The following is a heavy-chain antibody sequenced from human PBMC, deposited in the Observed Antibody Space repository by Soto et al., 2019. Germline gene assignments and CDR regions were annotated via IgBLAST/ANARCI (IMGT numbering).Heavy chain of an antibody. Sequence: EASVKVSCKVSGYTLAELSMHWVRQAPGKGLEWMGGFDPEDGETIYAQKFQGRVTMTEDTSTDTAYMELSSLRSEDTAVYYCATEYGSSQLFDYWGQGTLVTVSS. V-gene: IGHV1-24*01. J-gene: IGHJ4*02. D-gene: IGHD1-26*01. CDR2: FDPEDGET. CDR1: GYTLAELS. CDR3: ATEYGSSQLFDY.